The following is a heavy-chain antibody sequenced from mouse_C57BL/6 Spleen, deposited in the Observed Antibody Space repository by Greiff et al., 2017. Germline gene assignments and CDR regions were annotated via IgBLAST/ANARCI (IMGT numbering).Heavy chain of an antibody. CDR3: ARDRVTTVVDDWYFDV. CDR1: GYSITSGYY. J-gene: IGHJ1*03. D-gene: IGHD1-1*01. V-gene: IGHV3-6*01. CDR2: ISYDGSN. Sequence: EVKVEESGPGLVKPSQSLSLTCSVTGYSITSGYYWNWIRQFPGNKLEWMGYISYDGSNNYNPSLKNRNSITRDTSQNQFFLKLNSVTTEDTATYYCARDRVTTVVDDWYFDVWGTGTTVTVSS.